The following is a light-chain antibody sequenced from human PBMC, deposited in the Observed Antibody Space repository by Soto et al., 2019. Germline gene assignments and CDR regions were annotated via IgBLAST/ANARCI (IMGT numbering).Light chain of an antibody. CDR3: QHYNSYSEE. CDR1: QSISSW. Sequence: DIQMTQSPSTLSASVGDRVTITCRASQSISSWLAWYQQKPGKAPKLLIYKASSLESGVPSRFSGTGSGTEFTITISSLQHDDFETYYCQHYNSYSEEFGQGTKV. J-gene: IGKJ1*01. CDR2: KAS. V-gene: IGKV1-5*03.